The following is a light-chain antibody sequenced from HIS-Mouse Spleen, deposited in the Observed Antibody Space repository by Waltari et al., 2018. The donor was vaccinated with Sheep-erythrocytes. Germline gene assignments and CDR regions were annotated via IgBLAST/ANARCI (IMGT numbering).Light chain of an antibody. J-gene: IGLJ2*01. CDR2: SNN. CDR3: AAWDDSLNGVV. CDR1: SPNLGSNS. Sequence: QSVLTQPPSASGTPGQRVTISCSGSSPNLGSNSVYWYQQLPGTAPKLLIYSNNQRPSGVPDRFSGSKSGTSASLAISGLQSEDEADYYCAAWDDSLNGVVFGGGTKLTVL. V-gene: IGLV1-44*01.